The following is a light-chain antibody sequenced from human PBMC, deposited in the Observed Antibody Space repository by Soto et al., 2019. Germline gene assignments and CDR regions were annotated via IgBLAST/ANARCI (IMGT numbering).Light chain of an antibody. CDR2: EGS. CDR1: SSDVGSYNL. V-gene: IGLV2-23*01. J-gene: IGLJ1*01. CDR3: CSYEGSYV. Sequence: QSALTQPASVSGSPGQSITISCTGTSSDVGSYNLVSWYQQHPGKAPKLMIYEGSKRPSGVSNRFSGSKSGNTASLTISGLQAEDEADYYCCSYEGSYVFGTGTKVTVX.